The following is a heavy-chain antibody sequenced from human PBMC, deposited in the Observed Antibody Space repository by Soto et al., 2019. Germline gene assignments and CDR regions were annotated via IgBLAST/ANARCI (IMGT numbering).Heavy chain of an antibody. Sequence: QVQLQQWGAGLLNPSGTLSLTCAVSGGSFSGYYWSWIRQPPGKGLAWIGEINHSGRTNYNPSLKSRVNISVDAYKNQVYLKLSSVAAADAAVYYCAGIPQPGYWGQGTLVTVSS. CDR3: AGIPQPGY. J-gene: IGHJ4*02. CDR1: GGSFSGYY. V-gene: IGHV4-34*01. CDR2: INHSGRT. D-gene: IGHD2-2*02.